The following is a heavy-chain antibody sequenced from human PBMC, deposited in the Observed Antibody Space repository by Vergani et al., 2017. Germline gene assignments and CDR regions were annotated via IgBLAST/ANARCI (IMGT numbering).Heavy chain of an antibody. CDR2: MNPKSGNT. V-gene: IGHV1-8*01. J-gene: IGHJ5*02. CDR3: ARGVLDSKYRHNLFGP. D-gene: IGHD3/OR15-3a*01. Sequence: QEQLVQSGAEVRKPGASVKVSCKASGYNFTSFDIHWVRLATGQGLEWMGWMNPKSGNTAYAAKFQGRITMTRDSSTDTAYMEMKSLRSEDTAIYFCARGVLDSKYRHNLFGPWGQGTVVTVSS. CDR1: GYNFTSFD.